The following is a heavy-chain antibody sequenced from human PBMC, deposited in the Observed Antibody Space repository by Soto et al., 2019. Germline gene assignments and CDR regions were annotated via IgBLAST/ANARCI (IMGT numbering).Heavy chain of an antibody. CDR1: GFVFKDYA. Sequence: ESGGGLVQPGGSLRLSCAASGFVFKDYAISWVRQAPGKGLEWVSGISASGGRTYYADSVKGRLSVSRDNSNDTVFLQINRLRDEDTAIYYCARGSSTTPTSYGYLAYWGQGTLVTVSS. CDR3: ARGSSTTPTSYGYLAY. V-gene: IGHV3-23*01. J-gene: IGHJ4*02. CDR2: ISASGGRT. D-gene: IGHD1-1*01.